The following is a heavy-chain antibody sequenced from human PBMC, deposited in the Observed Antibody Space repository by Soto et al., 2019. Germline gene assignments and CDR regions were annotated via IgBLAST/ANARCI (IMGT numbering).Heavy chain of an antibody. CDR1: GGSISSYY. V-gene: IGHV4-59*01. Sequence: SETPSLTCTVSGGSISSYYWGWIRQPPGKGLEWIGYIYYSGSTNYNPSLKSRVAISVDTSKNQFSLKLRSVTAADTAIYYCARGYNGGWYLNDYWGQGTLVTVSS. J-gene: IGHJ4*02. CDR2: IYYSGST. D-gene: IGHD6-19*01. CDR3: ARGYNGGWYLNDY.